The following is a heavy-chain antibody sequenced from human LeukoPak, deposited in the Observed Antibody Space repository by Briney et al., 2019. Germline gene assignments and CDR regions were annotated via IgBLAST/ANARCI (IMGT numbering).Heavy chain of an antibody. CDR3: ARGYYGSGSYYNERLYYFDY. CDR1: GYSFTSYW. D-gene: IGHD3-10*01. Sequence: GESLKISCKGSGYSFTSYWIGWVRQMPGKGLEWMGIIYPGDSDTRYSPSFQGQVTISADKSISTAYLQWSSLKASDTAMYYCARGYYGSGSYYNERLYYFDYWGQGTLVTVSS. V-gene: IGHV5-51*01. CDR2: IYPGDSDT. J-gene: IGHJ4*02.